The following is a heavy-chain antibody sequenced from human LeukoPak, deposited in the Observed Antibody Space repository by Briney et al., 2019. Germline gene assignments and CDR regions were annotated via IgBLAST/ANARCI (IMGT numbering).Heavy chain of an antibody. Sequence: GGSLRLSCEASGFTFSAYAMTWVRQAPGQGLEWVSSIGSDNKPHYSESVKGRFAISRDNSKSMLFLQLNSLRAEDTALYYCARADRDGNKRFLDWGQGTLVTVSS. CDR3: ARADRDGNKRFLD. J-gene: IGHJ4*02. CDR2: IGSDNKP. CDR1: GFTFSAYA. D-gene: IGHD5-24*01. V-gene: IGHV3-23*05.